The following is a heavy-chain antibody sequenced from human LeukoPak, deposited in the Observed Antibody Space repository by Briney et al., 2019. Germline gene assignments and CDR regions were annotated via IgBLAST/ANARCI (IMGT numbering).Heavy chain of an antibody. CDR1: GGPFSGYY. J-gene: IGHJ4*02. CDR2: INHSGST. Sequence: SETLSLTCAVYGGPFSGYYWSWIRQPPGKGLEWIGEINHSGSTNYNPSLKSRVTISVDTSKNQFSLKLSSVTAADTAVYYCAGDPWWGYFDYWGQGTLVTVSS. V-gene: IGHV4-34*01. CDR3: AGDPWWGYFDY. D-gene: IGHD2-8*02.